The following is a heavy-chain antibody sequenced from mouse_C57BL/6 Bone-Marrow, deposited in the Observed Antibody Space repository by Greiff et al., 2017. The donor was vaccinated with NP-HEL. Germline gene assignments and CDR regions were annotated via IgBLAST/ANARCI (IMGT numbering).Heavy chain of an antibody. CDR2: IHPSDSDT. CDR3: AIYSPIATVVAHWYFDV. Sequence: QVQLQQPGAELVKPGASVKVSCKASGYTFTSYWMHWVKQRPGQGLEWIGRIHPSDSDTNYNQKFKGKATLTVDKPSSTAYMQLSSLTSDDSAVYYCAIYSPIATVVAHWYFDVWGTGTTVTVSS. V-gene: IGHV1-74*01. D-gene: IGHD1-1*01. J-gene: IGHJ1*03. CDR1: GYTFTSYW.